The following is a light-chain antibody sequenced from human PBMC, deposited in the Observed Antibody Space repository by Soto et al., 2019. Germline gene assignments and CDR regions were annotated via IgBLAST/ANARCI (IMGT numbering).Light chain of an antibody. CDR3: QQTYNPPFT. J-gene: IGKJ2*01. V-gene: IGKV3-11*01. CDR1: QSEGSG. Sequence: ETVLTQSPATLSLSPGERATLSCRASQSEGSGLAWYQQKPGQAPRLLIYDASIRATGIPARFSGSGSGTDFTLTISSLEPEDFATYYCQQTYNPPFTFGQGTKLQIK. CDR2: DAS.